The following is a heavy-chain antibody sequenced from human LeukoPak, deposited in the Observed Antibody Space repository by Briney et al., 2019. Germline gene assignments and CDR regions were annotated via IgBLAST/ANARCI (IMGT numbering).Heavy chain of an antibody. D-gene: IGHD6-13*01. J-gene: IGHJ4*02. CDR3: ALVGAAGKLDY. V-gene: IGHV3-43D*04. CDR2: ISWDGGST. Sequence: GGSLRLSCAASGFTFSNYEMNWVRQAPGKGLEWVSLISWDGGSTYYADSVKGRFTISRDNAKNSLYLQMNSLRAEDTAVYYCALVGAAGKLDYWGQGTLVTVSS. CDR1: GFTFSNYE.